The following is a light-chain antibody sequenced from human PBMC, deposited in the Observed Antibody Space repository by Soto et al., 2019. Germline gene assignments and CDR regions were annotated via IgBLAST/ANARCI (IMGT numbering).Light chain of an antibody. CDR1: QSISGTY. J-gene: IGKJ1*01. CDR3: QHYGISPPWT. V-gene: IGKV3-20*01. Sequence: EIVLTQSPGTLSLSPGERATLSCRASQSISGTYLAWYQQKPGRAPRILIYGASNRATGIPDRFSGSGSGTDFSLTISRLEPEDFAVYSCQHYGISPPWTFGQGTKVEIK. CDR2: GAS.